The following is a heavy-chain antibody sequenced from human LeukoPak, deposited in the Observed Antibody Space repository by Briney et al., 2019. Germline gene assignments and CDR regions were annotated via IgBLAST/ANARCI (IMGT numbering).Heavy chain of an antibody. D-gene: IGHD5-24*01. CDR3: ARHDGYNCDY. CDR1: GYSFTSYW. V-gene: IGHV5-51*01. J-gene: IGHJ4*02. CDR2: IYPGDSDT. Sequence: AGESLKISCKGSGYSFTSYWIGWVRQMPGKGLEWMGIIYPGDSDTRYSPSFQGQVTISADKSISTAYLQWSSLRAPDTAIYYCARHDGYNCDYWGQGTLVTVSS.